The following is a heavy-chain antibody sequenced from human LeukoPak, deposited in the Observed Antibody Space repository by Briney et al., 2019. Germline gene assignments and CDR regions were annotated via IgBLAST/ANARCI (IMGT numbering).Heavy chain of an antibody. CDR1: GFTFSSHA. J-gene: IGHJ4*02. CDR3: AKGRGSSSYYHFDY. D-gene: IGHD6-13*01. CDR2: IDISGGST. Sequence: GGSLRLSCATSGFTFSSHAMCWVRQAPGKGLEWVSSIDISGGSTYYADSVDGRFTISRDNSKNTLYLQMNSLRAEDTALYYCAKGRGSSSYYHFDYWGQGTLVSVSS. V-gene: IGHV3-23*01.